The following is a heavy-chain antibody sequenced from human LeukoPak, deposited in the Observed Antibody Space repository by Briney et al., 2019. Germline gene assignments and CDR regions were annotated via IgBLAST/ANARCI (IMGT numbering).Heavy chain of an antibody. D-gene: IGHD2-8*01. J-gene: IGHJ5*02. CDR2: INHSGST. CDR1: GGSISSYY. CDR3: ARMLLSWFDP. V-gene: IGHV4-34*01. Sequence: SETLSLTCTVSGGSISSYYWSWIRQPPGKGLEWIEEINHSGSTNYNPSLKSRVTISVDTSKNQFSLKLSSVTAADTAVYYCARMLLSWFDPWGQGTLVTVSS.